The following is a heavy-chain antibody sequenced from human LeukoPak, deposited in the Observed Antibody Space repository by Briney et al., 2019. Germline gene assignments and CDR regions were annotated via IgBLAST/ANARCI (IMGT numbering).Heavy chain of an antibody. V-gene: IGHV3-30*18. CDR3: AKDVGGDYYGSSGLDY. CDR1: GFTFSSYG. CDR2: ISYDGSNK. D-gene: IGHD3-22*01. Sequence: PGGSLRLSCAASGFTFSSYGMHWVRQAPGKGLEWVAVISYDGSNKYYADSVKGRFTISRDNSKNALYLQMNSLRAEDTAVYYCAKDVGGDYYGSSGLDYWGQGTLVTVSS. J-gene: IGHJ4*02.